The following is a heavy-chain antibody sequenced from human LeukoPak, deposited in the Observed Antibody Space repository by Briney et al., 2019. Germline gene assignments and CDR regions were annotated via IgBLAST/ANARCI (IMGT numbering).Heavy chain of an antibody. CDR2: INHSGST. J-gene: IGHJ4*02. CDR3: ARGRVTIFGVVTDFDY. CDR1: GGSFSGYY. D-gene: IGHD3-3*01. V-gene: IGHV4-34*01. Sequence: SETLSLTCAVYGGSFSGYYWSWIRQPPGKGLEWIGEINHSGSTNYNPSLKSRVTISVDTSKNQFSLKLSSVTAADTAVYYCARGRVTIFGVVTDFDYWGQGTLVTVSS.